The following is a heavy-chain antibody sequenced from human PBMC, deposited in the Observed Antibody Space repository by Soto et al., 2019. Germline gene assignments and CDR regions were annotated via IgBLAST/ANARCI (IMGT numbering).Heavy chain of an antibody. CDR2: IRNDGDTV. V-gene: IGHV3-23*04. Sequence: EVQLVQSGGGLVQPGGSLRLSCAASGFTFRDSYMSWVRQVPGKGLEWISAIRNDGDTVYYVDSVKGRFTISRDNSKNSWSLRMNNLRVEDTAIYDWVRDRYTLINVWRAFSTDWGQGALVVVSS. CDR3: VRDRYTLINVWRAFSTD. J-gene: IGHJ4*02. CDR1: GFTFRDSY. D-gene: IGHD3-16*02.